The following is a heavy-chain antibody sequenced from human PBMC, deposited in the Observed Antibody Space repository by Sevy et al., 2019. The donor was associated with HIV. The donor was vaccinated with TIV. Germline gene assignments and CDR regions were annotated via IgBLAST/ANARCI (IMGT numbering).Heavy chain of an antibody. CDR3: ARLRWDLVVVPGATPGCYFDS. CDR2: VSHSGNT. CDR1: GDSINTYY. Sequence: SETLSLTCTVSGDSINTYYWSWIRQPPGKGLEWIGYVSHSGNTNYNPSLKSRLSMSVDTSTNQFSLKVKSGTAAATAVYYCARLRWDLVVVPGATPGCYFDSWGQGTLVTVSS. J-gene: IGHJ4*02. V-gene: IGHV4-59*08. D-gene: IGHD2-2*02.